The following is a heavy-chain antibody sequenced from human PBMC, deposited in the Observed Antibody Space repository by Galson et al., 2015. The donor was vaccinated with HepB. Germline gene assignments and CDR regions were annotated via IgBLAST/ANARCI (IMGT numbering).Heavy chain of an antibody. J-gene: IGHJ4*02. CDR3: ARAPFYCSSTSCYPYYFDY. D-gene: IGHD2-2*01. V-gene: IGHV4-59*01. CDR2: IYYRGST. CDR1: GGSISSYY. Sequence: SETLSLTCTVSGGSISSYYWSWIRQPPGKGLEWIGYIYYRGSTNYNPSLKSRVTISVDTSKNQFSLKLSSVTAADTAVYYCARAPFYCSSTSCYPYYFDYWGQGTLVTVSS.